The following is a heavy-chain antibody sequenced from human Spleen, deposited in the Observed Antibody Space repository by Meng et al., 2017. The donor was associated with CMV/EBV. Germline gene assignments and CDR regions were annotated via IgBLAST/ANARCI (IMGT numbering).Heavy chain of an antibody. CDR3: VRVEDNGVYGMDV. CDR1: GYTFTGYY. D-gene: IGHD2-8*01. Sequence: ASVKVSCKASGYTFTGYYIHWVRQAPGQGLEWMGRINPNTGVTNYAQKFQGRVTMTRDTPISTAYMELSRLRSDDTAVYYCVRVEDNGVYGMDVWGQGATVTVSS. V-gene: IGHV1-2*06. J-gene: IGHJ6*02. CDR2: INPNTGVT.